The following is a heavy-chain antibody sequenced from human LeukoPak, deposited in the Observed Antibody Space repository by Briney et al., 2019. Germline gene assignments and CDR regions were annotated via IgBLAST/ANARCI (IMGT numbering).Heavy chain of an antibody. CDR1: GGTFSSYA. CDR2: IIPIFGTA. CDR3: AREKIVVVPAAMVGWFDP. D-gene: IGHD2-2*01. J-gene: IGHJ5*02. V-gene: IGHV1-69*13. Sequence: SVKVSCKASGGTFSSYAISWVRQAPGQGLEWMGGIIPIFGTANYAQKFQGRVTITADESMSTAYMELSSLRSEDTAVYYCAREKIVVVPAAMVGWFDPWGQGTLVTVSS.